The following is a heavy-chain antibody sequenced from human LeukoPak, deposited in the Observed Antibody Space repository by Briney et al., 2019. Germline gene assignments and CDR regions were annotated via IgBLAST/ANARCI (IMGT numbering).Heavy chain of an antibody. V-gene: IGHV4-59*01. CDR3: ARDRVLNYDFWSGGSTYGMDV. D-gene: IGHD3-3*01. Sequence: SETQSLTCTVSGGSISGYYWSWIRQPPGKGLEWIAYIYYNGISNYNPSLKSRVIISVDSSKNQFSLKLTSVTAADTAVYYCARDRVLNYDFWSGGSTYGMDVWGQGTTVTVSS. CDR2: IYYNGIS. CDR1: GGSISGYY. J-gene: IGHJ6*02.